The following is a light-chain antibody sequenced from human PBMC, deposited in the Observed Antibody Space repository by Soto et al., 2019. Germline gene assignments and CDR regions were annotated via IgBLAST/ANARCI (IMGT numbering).Light chain of an antibody. Sequence: DIQMTQSPSTLSASVGDRVTITCRASQSISSWLAWYQQKPGKAPKVLIYKASSLESGVPSRFSGSGSGTEFTLTISSLQPDDSATYYCQQNNSYPWTFGQGTKVEIK. J-gene: IGKJ1*01. CDR3: QQNNSYPWT. V-gene: IGKV1-5*03. CDR1: QSISSW. CDR2: KAS.